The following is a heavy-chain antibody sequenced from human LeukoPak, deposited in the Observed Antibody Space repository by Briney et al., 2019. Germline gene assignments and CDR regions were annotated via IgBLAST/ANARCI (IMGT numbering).Heavy chain of an antibody. CDR1: GGTFGSYA. CDR2: IIPILGIA. CDR3: ARAAKRSIAAALYWYFDL. V-gene: IGHV1-69*04. J-gene: IGHJ2*01. Sequence: SVKVSCKASGGTFGSYAISWVRQAPGQGLGWMGRIIPILGIANYAQKFQGRVTITADKSTSTAYMELSSLRSEDTAVYYCARAAKRSIAAALYWYFDLWGRGTLVTVSS. D-gene: IGHD6-13*01.